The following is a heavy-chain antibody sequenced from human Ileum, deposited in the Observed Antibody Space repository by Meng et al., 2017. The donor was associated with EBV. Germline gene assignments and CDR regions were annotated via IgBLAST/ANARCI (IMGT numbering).Heavy chain of an antibody. V-gene: IGHV4-34*01. CDR1: GGSFNDYY. D-gene: IGHD4-23*01. Sequence: QVRLQQWGKGLLKPSEPLSLTCAVYGGSFNDYYWTWLRQPPGKGLEWIGEIDQSGYTKFNPSLSSRATISRDTSNNQFSLRLNSVTAADTALYYCARYGRCNGNSFYCFDPWGQGTLVTVSS. CDR3: ARYGRCNGNSFYCFDP. J-gene: IGHJ5*02. CDR2: IDQSGYT.